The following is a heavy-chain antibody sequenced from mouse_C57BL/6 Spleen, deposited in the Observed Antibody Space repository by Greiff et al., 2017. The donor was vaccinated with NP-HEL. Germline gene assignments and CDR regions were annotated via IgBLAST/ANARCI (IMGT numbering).Heavy chain of an antibody. V-gene: IGHV1-54*01. CDR2: INPGSGGT. CDR3: ARRGGQGVFDY. CDR1: GYAFTNYL. J-gene: IGHJ2*01. Sequence: VQLQQSGAELVRPGTSVKVSCKASGYAFTNYLIEWVKQRPGQGLEWIGVINPGSGGTNYNEKFKGKATLTADKSSSTAYMQLSSLTSEDSAVYFCARRGGQGVFDYWGQGTTLTVSS.